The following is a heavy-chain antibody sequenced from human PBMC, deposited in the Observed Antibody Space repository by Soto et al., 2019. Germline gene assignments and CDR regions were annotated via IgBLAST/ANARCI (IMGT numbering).Heavy chain of an antibody. Sequence: GGSLRLSCAASGFTFSSHTTNWVRQAPGKGLEWISYITSTSSTKNYADSVKGRCTISRDNANNSLYLQMNSLRDEDTAVYYCARRITIFRGTYYYYALDVWRQGTTVTVSS. CDR1: GFTFSSHT. D-gene: IGHD3-10*01. CDR3: ARRITIFRGTYYYYALDV. V-gene: IGHV3-48*02. CDR2: ITSTSSTK. J-gene: IGHJ6*02.